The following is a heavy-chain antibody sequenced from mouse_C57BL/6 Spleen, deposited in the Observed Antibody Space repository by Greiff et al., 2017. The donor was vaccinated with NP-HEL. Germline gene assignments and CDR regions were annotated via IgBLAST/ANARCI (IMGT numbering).Heavy chain of an antibody. CDR1: GFTFSSYA. Sequence: EVQLVESGGGLVKPGGSLKLSCAASGFTFSSYAMSWVRQTPEKRLEWVATISDGGSYTYYPDNVKGRFTISRDNAKNNLYLQMSHLKSEDTAMYYCARGGAYDYDGDWYFDVWGTGTTVTVSS. CDR3: ARGGAYDYDGDWYFDV. CDR2: ISDGGSYT. J-gene: IGHJ1*03. D-gene: IGHD2-4*01. V-gene: IGHV5-4*01.